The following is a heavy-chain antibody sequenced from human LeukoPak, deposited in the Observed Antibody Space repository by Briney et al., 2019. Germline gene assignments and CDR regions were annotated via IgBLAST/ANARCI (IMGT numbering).Heavy chain of an antibody. CDR3: AKIGVIGKWYFDL. Sequence: GGSLRLSCEASGFTFSGHGMSWVRLAPGKGLEWVSSISSSSSYVYYADSVKGRFTISRDNAKNSLYLQMNSLRAEDTAVYYCAKIGVIGKWYFDLWDRGALVTVS. CDR1: GFTFSGHG. CDR2: ISSSSSYV. J-gene: IGHJ2*01. D-gene: IGHD1-20*01. V-gene: IGHV3-21*01.